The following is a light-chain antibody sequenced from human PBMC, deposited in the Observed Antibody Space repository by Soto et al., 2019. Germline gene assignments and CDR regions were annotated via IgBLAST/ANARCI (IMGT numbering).Light chain of an antibody. V-gene: IGKV1-5*03. CDR2: KAS. Sequence: DIQMTQSPSTLSASVGDRVTITCRASQSISSWLAWYQQKPGKAPKLLIYKASSLESAVPSRFSGSGSGTDFTLTISSLQPEDFATYYCQQSYSTPITFGQGTRLEIK. CDR1: QSISSW. CDR3: QQSYSTPIT. J-gene: IGKJ5*01.